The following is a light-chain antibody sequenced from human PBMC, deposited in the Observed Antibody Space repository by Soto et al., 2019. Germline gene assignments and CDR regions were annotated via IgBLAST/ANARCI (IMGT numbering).Light chain of an antibody. CDR1: QSISSNY. J-gene: IGKJ3*01. V-gene: IGKV3-20*01. Sequence: EIVLTQSPGTLSLSPGDRATLSCSASQSISSNYLAWYQQKPGQAPRLLIYGASSRATGIPDRFSGSWSGADFTLTISRVELENFAVYYCHEYGRSPMFTLGTGTKVDVK. CDR3: HEYGRSPMFT. CDR2: GAS.